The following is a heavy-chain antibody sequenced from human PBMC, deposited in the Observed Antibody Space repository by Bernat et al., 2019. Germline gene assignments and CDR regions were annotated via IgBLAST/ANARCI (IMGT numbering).Heavy chain of an antibody. CDR1: GFTFSSYG. Sequence: QVQLVESGGGVVQPGRSLRLSCAASGFTFSSYGMHWVRQAPGQGLEWVAVISYDGSNKYYADSVKGRFTISRDNSKNTLYLQMNSLRAEDTAVYYCAKDRVGAEGGVYYYYGMDVWGQGTTVTVSS. CDR3: AKDRVGAEGGVYYYYGMDV. J-gene: IGHJ6*02. D-gene: IGHD1-26*01. V-gene: IGHV3-30*18. CDR2: ISYDGSNK.